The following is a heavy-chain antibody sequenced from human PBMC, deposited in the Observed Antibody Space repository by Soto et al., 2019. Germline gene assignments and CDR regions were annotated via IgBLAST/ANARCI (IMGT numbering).Heavy chain of an antibody. V-gene: IGHV1-18*01. CDR2: ISTYSDNT. CDR1: VYTFSSYG. J-gene: IGHJ5*02. D-gene: IGHD2-8*01. Sequence: ASVKVSCKASVYTFSSYGISWVRQAPGQGLEWMGWISTYSDNTNYAERFQGRVTMTTDTSTGTAYMELRSLRSDDTAVYYCARNGNWFDPWGQGTLVTVSS. CDR3: ARNGNWFDP.